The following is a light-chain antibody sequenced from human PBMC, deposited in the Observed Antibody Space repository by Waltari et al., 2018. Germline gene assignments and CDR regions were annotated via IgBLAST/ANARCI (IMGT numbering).Light chain of an antibody. V-gene: IGLV2-8*01. J-gene: IGLJ3*02. CDR1: SSDVGGYHF. Sequence: QSALTQPPSASGSPGQSVTISCTGTSSDVGGYHFVSWYQQHPGKAPRLIISAVSGRPSGVPYRFSGSKSGNTASLTVSGLQAEDEADYFCSSYAGMNNLQVFGGGTTLTVL. CDR3: SSYAGMNNLQV. CDR2: AVS.